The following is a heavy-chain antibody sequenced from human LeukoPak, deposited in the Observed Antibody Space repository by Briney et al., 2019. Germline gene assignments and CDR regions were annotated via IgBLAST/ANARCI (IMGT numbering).Heavy chain of an antibody. D-gene: IGHD1-26*01. CDR3: AREGGSGFDY. V-gene: IGHV4-38-2*02. J-gene: IGHJ4*02. Sequence: SETLSLTCTVSGYSISSGYYWGWIRQPPGKGLAWIGSIYHSGSTYYNPSLKSRVTISVDTSKNQFSLKLSSVTAADTAVYYCAREGGSGFDYWGQGTLVTVSS. CDR1: GYSISSGYY. CDR2: IYHSGST.